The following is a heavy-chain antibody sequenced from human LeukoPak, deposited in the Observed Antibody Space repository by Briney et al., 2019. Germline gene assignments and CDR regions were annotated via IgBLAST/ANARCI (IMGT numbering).Heavy chain of an antibody. Sequence: GGSLRLSCAASGFTFSSYGMSWVRQAPGKGLEWVSAISGSGGSTYYADSVKGRFTISRDNSKNTLYLQMNSLRAEDTAVYYCAKDRRYYDSSGYYGDAFDIWGQGTMVTVSS. V-gene: IGHV3-23*01. CDR3: AKDRRYYDSSGYYGDAFDI. CDR1: GFTFSSYG. D-gene: IGHD3-22*01. CDR2: ISGSGGST. J-gene: IGHJ3*02.